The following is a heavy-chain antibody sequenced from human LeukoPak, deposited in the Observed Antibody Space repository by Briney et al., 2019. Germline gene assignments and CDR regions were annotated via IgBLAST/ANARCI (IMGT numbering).Heavy chain of an antibody. CDR3: ARDLYPASVVPAAEDY. J-gene: IGHJ4*02. D-gene: IGHD2-2*01. CDR2: ISAYNGNT. Sequence: GASVKVSCKASSYTFTSYGISWVRQAPGQGLEWMGWISAYNGNTNYAQKLQGRVTMTTDTSTSTAYMELRSLRSDDTAVYYCARDLYPASVVPAAEDYWGQGTLATVSS. V-gene: IGHV1-18*01. CDR1: SYTFTSYG.